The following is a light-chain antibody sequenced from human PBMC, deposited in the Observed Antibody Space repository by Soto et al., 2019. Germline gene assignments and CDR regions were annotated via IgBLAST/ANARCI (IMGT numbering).Light chain of an antibody. CDR3: QQYNSLWT. V-gene: IGKV1-5*03. J-gene: IGKJ1*01. CDR2: KAS. CDR1: QSISSW. Sequence: DIQMTQSPSTLSASVGDRVTITCRASQSISSWLAWYQQKPGKAPKLLIYKASSLEIGVPSRFSGSGSGTEFTLTISSLQPDEFATYYCQQYNSLWTFGQGTKVEIK.